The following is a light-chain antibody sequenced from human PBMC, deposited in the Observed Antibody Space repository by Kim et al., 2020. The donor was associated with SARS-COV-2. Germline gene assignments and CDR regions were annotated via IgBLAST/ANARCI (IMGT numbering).Light chain of an antibody. CDR3: SSYTSSNTLV. J-gene: IGLJ2*01. CDR2: DVT. V-gene: IGLV2-14*03. CDR1: SSDVGAYDY. Sequence: GQSITRSCAGTSSDVGAYDYVAWFQQHPGKGPKLILYDVTERPSGVSNRFSGSKSGNTASLTISGLQTEDEADYYCSSYTSSNTLVFGGGTQLTVL.